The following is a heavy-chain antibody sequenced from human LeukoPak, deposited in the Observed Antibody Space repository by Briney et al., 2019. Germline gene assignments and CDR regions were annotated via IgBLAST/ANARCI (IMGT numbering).Heavy chain of an antibody. D-gene: IGHD3-22*01. CDR3: HNYYDSSGYYHLDY. CDR2: ISYDGSNK. Sequence: GGSLRLSCAASGFIFSSYGMHWVRQAPGKGLEWVAVISYDGSNKYYADSVKGRFTISRDNSKNTLYLQMNSLRAEDTAVYYCHNYYDSSGYYHLDYWGQGTLVTVSS. J-gene: IGHJ4*02. CDR1: GFIFSSYG. V-gene: IGHV3-30*03.